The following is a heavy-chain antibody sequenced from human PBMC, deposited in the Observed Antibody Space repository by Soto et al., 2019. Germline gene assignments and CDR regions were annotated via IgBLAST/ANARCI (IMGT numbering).Heavy chain of an antibody. V-gene: IGHV1-3*01. Sequence: QVQLVQSGAEVKKPGASVKVSCKASGYTFTNYAIHWVRQAPGQRLEWMGWINAANGSTKYSQKFQGRVTFTRDTSATTAYRELRSLRSEDSAVYYCARDGFVVVPAVMCLTGFAPWGQGTLVAVSS. CDR3: ARDGFVVVPAVMCLTGFAP. D-gene: IGHD2-2*01. J-gene: IGHJ5*02. CDR1: GYTFTNYA. CDR2: INAANGST.